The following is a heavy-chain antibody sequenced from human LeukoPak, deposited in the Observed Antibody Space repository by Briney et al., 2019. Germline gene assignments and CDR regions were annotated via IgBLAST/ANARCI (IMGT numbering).Heavy chain of an antibody. V-gene: IGHV4-61*02. D-gene: IGHD2-21*02. CDR2: IYTSGST. CDR1: GGSISSGSYY. Sequence: SETLSLTCTVSGGSISSGSYYWSWTRQPAGKGLEWIGRIYTSGSTNYNPSLKSRVTISVDTSKNQFSLKLSSVTAADTAVYYRARSVYCGGDCYSAYYYYMDVWGKGTTVTISS. J-gene: IGHJ6*03. CDR3: ARSVYCGGDCYSAYYYYMDV.